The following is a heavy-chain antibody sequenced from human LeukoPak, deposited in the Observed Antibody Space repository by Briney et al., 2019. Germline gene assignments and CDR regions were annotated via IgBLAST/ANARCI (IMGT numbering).Heavy chain of an antibody. J-gene: IGHJ4*02. CDR1: GFTFSNYA. CDR3: AREVTTVGSTRFDS. Sequence: GGSLRLSCAASGFTFSNYAMHWVRQAPGKGLEWVALISYDGSNKYYADSVKGRFTISRDNSKSTLYLQMNSLRAEDTAVYYCAREVTTVGSTRFDSWGQGTLVTVSS. D-gene: IGHD4-17*01. V-gene: IGHV3-30-3*01. CDR2: ISYDGSNK.